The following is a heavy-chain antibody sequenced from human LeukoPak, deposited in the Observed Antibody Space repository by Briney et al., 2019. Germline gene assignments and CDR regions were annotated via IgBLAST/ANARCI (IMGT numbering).Heavy chain of an antibody. Sequence: SETLSLTCTVSGGSISSYYWSWIRQPPGKGLEWIGYIYYSGSTNYNPSLKSRVTISVDTSKNQFSLKLSSVTAADTAVYYCARVVSGIAVADYYFDYWGQGTLVTASS. D-gene: IGHD6-19*01. CDR3: ARVVSGIAVADYYFDY. J-gene: IGHJ4*02. V-gene: IGHV4-59*01. CDR2: IYYSGST. CDR1: GGSISSYY.